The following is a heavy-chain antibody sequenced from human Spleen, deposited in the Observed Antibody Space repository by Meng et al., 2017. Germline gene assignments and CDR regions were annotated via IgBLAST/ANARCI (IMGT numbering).Heavy chain of an antibody. V-gene: IGHV1-2*06. CDR1: GYNFPDYY. CDR2: INPKSGDT. D-gene: IGHD6-25*01. J-gene: IGHJ4*02. Sequence: QGQSGQPGAEGKKPGASVKVSCKPSGYNFPDYYIHWVRRAPGQGLEWMGRINPKSGDTHYAQKFQARVTMTGDTSISTAYMELSGLRSDDTAMYYCARDEDISAAGKLFGDYWGQGTLVTVSS. CDR3: ARDEDISAAGKLFGDY.